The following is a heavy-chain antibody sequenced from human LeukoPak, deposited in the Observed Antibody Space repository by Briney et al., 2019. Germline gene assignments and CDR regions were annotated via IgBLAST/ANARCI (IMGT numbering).Heavy chain of an antibody. CDR1: GFTFSSYG. D-gene: IGHD2-15*01. J-gene: IGHJ4*02. Sequence: PGGSLRLSCAASGFTFSSYGMHWVRQAPGKGLEWVAVISYDGSNKYYADSVKGRFTISRDNSKNTLYLQMNSLRAEDTAVYYCAKDRRGWRWLQMGGDYFDYWGQGTLVTVSS. CDR2: ISYDGSNK. V-gene: IGHV3-30*18. CDR3: AKDRRGWRWLQMGGDYFDY.